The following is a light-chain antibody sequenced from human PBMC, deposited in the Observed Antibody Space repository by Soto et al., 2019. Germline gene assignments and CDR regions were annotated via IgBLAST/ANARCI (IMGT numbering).Light chain of an antibody. CDR1: QTIGTN. V-gene: IGKV1-39*01. Sequence: DILMTQSPSSLSASVGDRVSITCRASQTIGTNLNWYQQKPGQAPNLLIYAASSLQSGVPARFSGSGSGTDFTLTISSLQPEDFAVYYCQQTYSTPRTFGQGTKVEIK. CDR3: QQTYSTPRT. J-gene: IGKJ1*01. CDR2: AAS.